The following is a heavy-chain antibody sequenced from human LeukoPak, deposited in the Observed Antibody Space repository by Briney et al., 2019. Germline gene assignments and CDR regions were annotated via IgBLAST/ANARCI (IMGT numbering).Heavy chain of an antibody. CDR2: ISGSGTST. V-gene: IGHV3-23*01. D-gene: IGHD2-2*01. Sequence: GGSLRLSRAPSGFTLTSFAMRWVRQPPRKGLEWASGISGSGTSTYYGDSVKGRFSISRNNSKNTLYLHLNSLRAEDTAMYYCAKDLVVAVMIGHYCFYGMDVWGQGTTVTVSS. CDR3: AKDLVVAVMIGHYCFYGMDV. J-gene: IGHJ6*02. CDR1: GFTLTSFA.